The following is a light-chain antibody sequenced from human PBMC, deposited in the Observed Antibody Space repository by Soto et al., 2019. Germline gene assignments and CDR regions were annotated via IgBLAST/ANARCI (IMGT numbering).Light chain of an antibody. Sequence: AIRMTQSPSSFSASTGDRVTITCRASQGISSYLAWYQQKPGKAPKLLIYAASTLQSGVPSRFGGSGSGTDFTLTISCLQSEDFAAYYCQQYYSYPRSFGPGTKVDIK. CDR2: AAS. CDR3: QQYYSYPRS. J-gene: IGKJ3*01. CDR1: QGISSY. V-gene: IGKV1-8*01.